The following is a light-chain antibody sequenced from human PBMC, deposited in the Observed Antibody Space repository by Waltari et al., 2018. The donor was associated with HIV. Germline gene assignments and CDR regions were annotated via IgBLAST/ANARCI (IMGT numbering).Light chain of an antibody. Sequence: EIVLTQSPANLSLSPGDRATLSCRASQSISYYFSWYQQTPGQAPRLLISDASDRATGIPARFSGRGSGTDFTLTISSLEPEDFAVYYCQQRDIWPPTFGLGTKLEIK. CDR3: QQRDIWPPT. V-gene: IGKV3-11*01. CDR2: DAS. J-gene: IGKJ2*01. CDR1: QSISYY.